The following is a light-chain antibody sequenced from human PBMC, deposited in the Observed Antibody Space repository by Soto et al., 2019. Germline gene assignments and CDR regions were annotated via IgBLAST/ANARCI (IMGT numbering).Light chain of an antibody. V-gene: IGKV3D-15*01. CDR1: QSINNN. CDR2: HTS. CDR3: QQYNHWPPIT. Sequence: EIVMTQAPATLSVSPGERATLSCRASQSINNNLAWYQQKPGQAPRLXXYHTSTRATGIPARFSGIGSGTDFTLTISGLQSEDFAVYYCQQYNHWPPITFGQGTRLEN. J-gene: IGKJ5*01.